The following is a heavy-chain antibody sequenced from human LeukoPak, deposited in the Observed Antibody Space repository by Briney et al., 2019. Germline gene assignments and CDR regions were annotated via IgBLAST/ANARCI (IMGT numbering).Heavy chain of an antibody. J-gene: IGHJ5*02. CDR2: INPNSGGT. V-gene: IGHV1-2*02. CDR3: ARGYYSSGWYGTDNWFDP. CDR1: GYTFTGYY. D-gene: IGHD6-19*01. Sequence: ASVKVSCKASGYTFTGYYMHWVRQAPGQGLEWMGWINPNSGGTNYAQKFQGRVTMTRDTSISTAYMELSRLRSDDTAVYYCARGYYSSGWYGTDNWFDPWGQGTLVAVSS.